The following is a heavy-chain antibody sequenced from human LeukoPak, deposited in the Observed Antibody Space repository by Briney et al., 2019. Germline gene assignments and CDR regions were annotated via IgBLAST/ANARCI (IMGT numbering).Heavy chain of an antibody. CDR2: IWYDGSNK. J-gene: IGHJ4*02. CDR3: AREGRYYYDSSGYLLFDY. Sequence: GGSLRLSCAASGLTFSSYGMHWVRQAPGKGLEWVAVIWYDGSNKYYADSVKGRFTISRDNSKNTLYLQMNSLRAEDTAVYYCAREGRYYYDSSGYLLFDYWGQGTLVTVSS. V-gene: IGHV3-33*01. CDR1: GLTFSSYG. D-gene: IGHD3-22*01.